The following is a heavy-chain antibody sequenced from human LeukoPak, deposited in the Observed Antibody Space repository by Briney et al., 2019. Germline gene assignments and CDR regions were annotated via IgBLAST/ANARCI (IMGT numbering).Heavy chain of an antibody. CDR1: GFTFSSYW. CDR3: ARGHLVGPTRGGDAFDI. Sequence: GGSLRLSCAASGFTFSSYWMSWIRQAPGKGLEWVSYISSSGSTIYYADSVKGRFTISRDNAKNSLYLQMNSLRAEDTAVYYCARGHLVGPTRGGDAFDIWGQGTMVTVSS. J-gene: IGHJ3*02. D-gene: IGHD1-26*01. CDR2: ISSSGSTI. V-gene: IGHV3-11*04.